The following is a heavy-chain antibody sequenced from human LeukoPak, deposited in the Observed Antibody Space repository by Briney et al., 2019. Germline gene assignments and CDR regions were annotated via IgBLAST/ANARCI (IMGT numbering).Heavy chain of an antibody. J-gene: IGHJ4*02. V-gene: IGHV4-59*01. D-gene: IGHD6-19*01. CDR3: ARGRTSGWFIDFDY. CDR1: GGSINTYY. Sequence: PSETLSLTCSVSGGSINTYYWSWIRQPPGKGLEWIGYIYYSGGTNYNPSLKSRVIISVDTSKNQFSLKPSSVTAADTAVYYCARGRTSGWFIDFDYWGQGTLVTVSS. CDR2: IYYSGGT.